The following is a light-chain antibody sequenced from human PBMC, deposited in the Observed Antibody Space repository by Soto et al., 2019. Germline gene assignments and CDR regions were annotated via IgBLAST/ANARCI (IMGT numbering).Light chain of an antibody. J-gene: IGKJ4*01. Sequence: DIVMTQSPLSLPVTPGEPASISCRSSQSLLHSNGYNCLDWYLQKPGQSPRLLIYLGSNRASGGPDRFSGSGSGTDFTLKISRVEAEDVGVYYCMQALQTPVTFGGGTKVEIK. CDR3: MQALQTPVT. CDR1: QSLLHSNGYNC. V-gene: IGKV2-28*01. CDR2: LGS.